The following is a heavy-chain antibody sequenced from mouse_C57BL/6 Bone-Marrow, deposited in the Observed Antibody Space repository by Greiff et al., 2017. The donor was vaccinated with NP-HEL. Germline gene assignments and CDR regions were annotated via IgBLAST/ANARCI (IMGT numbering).Heavy chain of an antibody. V-gene: IGHV5-9-1*02. CDR3: TRDKGYSNYYYAMDY. CDR1: GFTFSSYA. D-gene: IGHD2-5*01. J-gene: IGHJ4*01. CDR2: ISTGGDYI. Sequence: VVESGEGLVKPGGSLKLSCAASGFTFSSYAMSWVRQTPEKRLEWVAYISTGGDYIYFADTVKGRFTISRDKARNTLYLQMSSLKSEDTAMYYCTRDKGYSNYYYAMDYWGQGTSVTVSS.